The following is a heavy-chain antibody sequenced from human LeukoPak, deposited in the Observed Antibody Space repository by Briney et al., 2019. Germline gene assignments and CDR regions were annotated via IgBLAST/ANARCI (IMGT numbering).Heavy chain of an antibody. Sequence: GGSLRLSCAASGSTFSSYGMHWVRQAPGKGLEWVAVISYDGSNKYYADSVKGRFTISRDNSKNTLYLQMNSLRAEDTAVYYCAKEGDYYDIDYWGQGTLVTVSS. CDR3: AKEGDYYDIDY. J-gene: IGHJ4*02. V-gene: IGHV3-30*18. CDR2: ISYDGSNK. D-gene: IGHD3-22*01. CDR1: GSTFSSYG.